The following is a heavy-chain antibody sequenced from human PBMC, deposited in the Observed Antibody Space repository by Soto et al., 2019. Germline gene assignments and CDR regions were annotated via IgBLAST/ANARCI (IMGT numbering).Heavy chain of an antibody. Sequence: PSETLSLTCAVYGGSFSGCYWIWIGRPPREGREWIDEIKHSRSTNYNPSLKSRITISVDTSKNKFSLKLSSVTAADTAVYYCARGNTVTLNYYYYYGMDVWGQGTPVTVSS. D-gene: IGHD4-4*01. V-gene: IGHV4-34*01. CDR2: IKHSRST. CDR1: GGSFSGCY. CDR3: ARGNTVTLNYYYYYGMDV. J-gene: IGHJ6*02.